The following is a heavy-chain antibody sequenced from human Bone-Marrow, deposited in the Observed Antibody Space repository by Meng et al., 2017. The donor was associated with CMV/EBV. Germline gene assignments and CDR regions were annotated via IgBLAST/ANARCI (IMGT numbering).Heavy chain of an antibody. V-gene: IGHV3-66*02. Sequence: GESLKISCAASGFTVITTYMSWVRQAPGKGLEWVSLIYSGGGIHYADSVKGRFTISRDNFTNTLYLQMRSLRPDDTAVYYCGSDRGGYFDNWGQGTLVTVSS. CDR1: GFTVITTY. D-gene: IGHD6-13*01. CDR3: GSDRGGYFDN. J-gene: IGHJ4*02. CDR2: IYSGGGI.